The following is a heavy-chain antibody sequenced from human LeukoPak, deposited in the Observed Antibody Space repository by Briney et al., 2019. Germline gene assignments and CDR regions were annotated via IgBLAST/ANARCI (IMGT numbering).Heavy chain of an antibody. CDR3: ARADILTGYFMDV. J-gene: IGHJ6*03. D-gene: IGHD3-9*01. V-gene: IGHV3-48*03. CDR2: ISSSGSTI. CDR1: GFTFISYE. Sequence: GGPLRLSCAASGFTFISYEMHWVRQAPGKGLEWVSYISSSGSTIYYADSVRGRFTFSRDNAKNSLYLQVNSLRAEDTAVYYCARADILTGYFMDVWGKGTTVTVSS.